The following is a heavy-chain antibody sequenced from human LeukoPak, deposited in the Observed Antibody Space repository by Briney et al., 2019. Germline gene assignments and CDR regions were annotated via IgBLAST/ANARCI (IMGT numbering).Heavy chain of an antibody. V-gene: IGHV3-23*01. Sequence: GGSLRLSCAASGFTFSSYAMSWVRQAPGKGLEWVSAISGSGGSTYYADSVKGRFTISRDNSKNTLYLQMNSLRAEDTAVYYCAKDERGQWLVAEAFDIWGQGTMVTVSS. CDR3: AKDERGQWLVAEAFDI. CDR2: ISGSGGST. J-gene: IGHJ3*02. D-gene: IGHD6-19*01. CDR1: GFTFSSYA.